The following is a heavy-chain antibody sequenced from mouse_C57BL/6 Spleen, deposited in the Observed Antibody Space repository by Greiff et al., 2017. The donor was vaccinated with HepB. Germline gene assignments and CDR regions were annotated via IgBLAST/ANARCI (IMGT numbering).Heavy chain of an antibody. CDR1: GYTFTSYW. CDR3: ARGGLRRHWYFDV. J-gene: IGHJ1*03. Sequence: QVQLQQPGAELVKPGASVKMSCKASGYTFTSYWITWVKQRPGQGLEWIGDIYPGSGSTNYNEKFKSKATLTVDTSSSTAYTQLSSLTSEDSAVYYCARGGLRRHWYFDVWAQGPRSPSPQ. CDR2: IYPGSGST. V-gene: IGHV1-55*01. D-gene: IGHD2-4*01.